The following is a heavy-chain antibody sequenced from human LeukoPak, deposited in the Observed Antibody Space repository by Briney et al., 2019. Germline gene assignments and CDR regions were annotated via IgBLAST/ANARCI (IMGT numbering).Heavy chain of an antibody. V-gene: IGHV1-69*06. Sequence: GASVKVSCKASGGTFSSYAISWVRQAPGQGLEWMGGIIPIFGTANYAQKFQGRVTITADKSTSTAYMELSSLRSEDTAVYYCASPIEEAGTLFDYWGQGTLVTVSS. CDR3: ASPIEEAGTLFDY. CDR1: GGTFSSYA. J-gene: IGHJ4*02. D-gene: IGHD6-13*01. CDR2: IIPIFGTA.